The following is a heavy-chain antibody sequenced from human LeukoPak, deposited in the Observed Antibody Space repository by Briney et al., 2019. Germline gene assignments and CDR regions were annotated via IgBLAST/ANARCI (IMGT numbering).Heavy chain of an antibody. Sequence: GGSLRLSCAASGFTVSSNYMSWVRQAPGKGLEWVLVIYSADTTYYADSVKGRFTISRDSSKNTLYLQMNSLRVEDTAVYYCASRVRLAGTESGFDYWGQGTLVSVSS. J-gene: IGHJ4*02. D-gene: IGHD6-19*01. CDR3: ASRVRLAGTESGFDY. CDR2: IYSADTT. CDR1: GFTVSSNY. V-gene: IGHV3-66*01.